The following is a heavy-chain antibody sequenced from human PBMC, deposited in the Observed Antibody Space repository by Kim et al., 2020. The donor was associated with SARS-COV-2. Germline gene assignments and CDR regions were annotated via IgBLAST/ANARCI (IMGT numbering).Heavy chain of an antibody. CDR1: GFTFGAYN. CDR3: ARQRVVSYFFAT. V-gene: IGHV3-21*04. Sequence: GGSLRLPCEGSGFTFGAYNMNWVRQTPGKGLEWVSCISSSGAYIYYADSAKGRFTISRDNAKNSVHLLLDSVRVEDTAVYYCARQRVVSYFFATWRQGTL. J-gene: IGHJ4*02. D-gene: IGHD2-21*01. CDR2: ISSSGAYI.